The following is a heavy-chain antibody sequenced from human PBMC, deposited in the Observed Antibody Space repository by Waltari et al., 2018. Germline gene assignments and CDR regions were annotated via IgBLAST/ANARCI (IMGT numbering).Heavy chain of an antibody. D-gene: IGHD3-10*01. CDR3: ARSFGSGTFSVHRFDY. Sequence: QVQLVQSGAEVKKPGASVKVSCKASGYTFISYDINWVGQATGQGLEWMGWMNPNSGNTGYEQKLQGRVTMTRNTSISTAYMELSSLTAEDTAVYYCARSFGSGTFSVHRFDYWGQGILVTVSS. J-gene: IGHJ4*02. V-gene: IGHV1-8*01. CDR2: MNPNSGNT. CDR1: GYTFISYD.